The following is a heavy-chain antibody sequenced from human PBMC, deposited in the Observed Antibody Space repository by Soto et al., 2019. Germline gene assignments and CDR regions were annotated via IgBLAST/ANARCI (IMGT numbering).Heavy chain of an antibody. CDR1: GYTFTSYE. D-gene: IGHD3-10*01. Sequence: QVQLVQSGAEVKKPGASVKVSCKASGYTFTSYEINWVRQATGQGLEWMGWMNPNSGDTGYAQKFQGRVTMTRNTSISTAYIELSSLRSEETAVYYCARREVLWFGELLRWGQGTLVTVSS. V-gene: IGHV1-8*01. CDR3: ARREVLWFGELLR. J-gene: IGHJ4*02. CDR2: MNPNSGDT.